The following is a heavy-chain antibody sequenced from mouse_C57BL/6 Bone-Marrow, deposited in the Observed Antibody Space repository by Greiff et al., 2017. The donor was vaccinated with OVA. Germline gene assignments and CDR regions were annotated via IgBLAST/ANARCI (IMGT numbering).Heavy chain of an antibody. CDR2: IDPSDSYT. D-gene: IGHD1-1*01. CDR3: ARDYYGDWYFDV. CDR1: GYTFTSYW. J-gene: IGHJ1*03. Sequence: QVQLQQSGAELVKPGASVKLSCKASGYTFTSYWMQWVKQRPGQGLEWIGEIDPSDSYTNYNQKFKGKATLTVDTSSSTAYMQLSSLTSEDSAVYYCARDYYGDWYFDVWGTGTTVTVSA. V-gene: IGHV1-50*01.